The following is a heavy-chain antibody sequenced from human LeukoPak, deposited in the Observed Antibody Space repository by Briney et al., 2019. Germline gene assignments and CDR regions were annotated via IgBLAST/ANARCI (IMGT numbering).Heavy chain of an antibody. V-gene: IGHV4-59*11. CDR3: ARTYSSSWYEYYFDY. CDR1: GGSISSHY. Sequence: SETLSLTCTVSGGSISSHYWSWIRQPPGKGLEWIGYIYYSGSTNYNPSLKSRVTISVDTSKNQFSLKLSSVTAADTAVYYCARTYSSSWYEYYFDYWGQGTLDTVSS. CDR2: IYYSGST. J-gene: IGHJ4*02. D-gene: IGHD6-13*01.